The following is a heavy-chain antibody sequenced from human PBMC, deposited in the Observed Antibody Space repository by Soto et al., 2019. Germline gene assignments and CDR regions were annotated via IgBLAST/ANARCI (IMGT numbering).Heavy chain of an antibody. V-gene: IGHV3-23*01. CDR1: GFTFSSYA. Sequence: GGSLRLSCAASGFTFSSYAMSWVRQAPGKGLEWVSAISGSGGSTYYADSAKGRFTISRDNSKNTLYLQMNSLRAEDTAVYYCAKDPHPHPEYYFDYWGQGTLVTVSS. CDR2: ISGSGGST. CDR3: AKDPHPHPEYYFDY. J-gene: IGHJ4*02.